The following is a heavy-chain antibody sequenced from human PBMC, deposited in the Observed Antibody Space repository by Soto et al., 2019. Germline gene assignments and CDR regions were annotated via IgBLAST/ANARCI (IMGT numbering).Heavy chain of an antibody. D-gene: IGHD2-15*01. V-gene: IGHV1-69*13. CDR3: ASVETQRYYYGMDV. CDR1: GGTLSSYA. J-gene: IGHJ6*02. CDR2: IIPIFGTA. Sequence: SVKVSCKASGGTLSSYAISWVRQAPGQGLEWMGGIIPIFGTADYAQKFQGRVTITADESTSTAYMELSSLRSEDTAVYYCASVETQRYYYGMDVWGQGTTVTVSS.